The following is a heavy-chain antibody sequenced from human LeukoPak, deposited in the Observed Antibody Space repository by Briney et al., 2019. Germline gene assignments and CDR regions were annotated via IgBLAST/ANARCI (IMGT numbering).Heavy chain of an antibody. CDR2: TYCRSTCSI. CDR3: ARGETGAFDI. J-gene: IGHJ3*02. CDR1: GDFVSSNSAA. Sequence: SETPSLTCAISGDFVSSNSAAWNWIRQSPSRGLEWLGRTYCRSTCSIEYAVSVKSLITINPDTSKAQFSLQLNSMTPEDTAVYYCARGETGAFDIWGQGAMVTV. V-gene: IGHV6-1*01.